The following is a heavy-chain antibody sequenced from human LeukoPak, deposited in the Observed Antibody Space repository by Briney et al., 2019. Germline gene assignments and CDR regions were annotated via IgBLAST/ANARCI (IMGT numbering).Heavy chain of an antibody. Sequence: GGSLRLSCAASRFTFSTFAMIWGRQPPGKGLEWVSSIFPSGGEIHYADSVRGRFTISRDNSKSTLSLQMNSLRAEDTAIYYCATYRQVLLPFESWGQGTLVTVSS. V-gene: IGHV3-23*01. CDR2: IFPSGGEI. CDR3: ATYRQVLLPFES. J-gene: IGHJ4*02. CDR1: RFTFSTFA. D-gene: IGHD2-8*02.